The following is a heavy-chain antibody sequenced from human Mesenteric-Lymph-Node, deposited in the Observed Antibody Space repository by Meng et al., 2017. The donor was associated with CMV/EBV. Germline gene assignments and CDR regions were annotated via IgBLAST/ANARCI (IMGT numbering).Heavy chain of an antibody. D-gene: IGHD3-16*02. CDR3: ARELSGGFAMDV. V-gene: IGHV3-21*01. CDR2: ISSSSSYI. J-gene: IGHJ6*02. CDR1: GFTFSRYS. Sequence: GESLKISCAASGFTFSRYSMNWVRQAPGKGLEWVSSISSSSSYIYYADSVKGRFTISKDNAKNSLYLQMNSLRAEDTAVYYCARELSGGFAMDVWGQGTTVTVSS.